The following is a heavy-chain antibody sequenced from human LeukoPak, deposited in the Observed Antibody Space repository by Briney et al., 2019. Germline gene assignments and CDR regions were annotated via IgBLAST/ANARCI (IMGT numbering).Heavy chain of an antibody. CDR2: IYDTGST. J-gene: IGHJ4*02. CDR1: GGSISSFY. Sequence: PSETLSVSCTVSGGSISSFYWSWIRQPPGKGLEWIGHIYDTGSTNYNPSRVDRVTISLHTSKSQFSLRLNSVTAADTAVYYCARVSYRLLGVDYFAYWGQRRPATVSS. CDR3: ARVSYRLLGVDYFAY. V-gene: IGHV4-59*01. D-gene: IGHD2-15*01.